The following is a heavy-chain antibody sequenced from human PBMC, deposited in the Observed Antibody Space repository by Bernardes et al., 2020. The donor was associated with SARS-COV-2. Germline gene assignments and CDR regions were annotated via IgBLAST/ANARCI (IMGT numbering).Heavy chain of an antibody. CDR3: TRGYASSGSGIEY. CDR1: GFTFDDYA. CDR2: ISWNSGTI. V-gene: IGHV3-9*01. J-gene: IGHJ4*02. Sequence: GGSLRLSCAASGFTFDDYAMYWVRQAPGKGLEWVAGISWNSGTIAYADSVKGRFTTSRDNAKNSLYLQMDSLRAEDTAMYYCTRGYASSGSGIEYWGQGTLVTVSS. D-gene: IGHD3-10*01.